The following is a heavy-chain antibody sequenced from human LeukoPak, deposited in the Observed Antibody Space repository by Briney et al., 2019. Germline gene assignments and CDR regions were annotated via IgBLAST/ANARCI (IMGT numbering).Heavy chain of an antibody. Sequence: GGSLRLSCAASGFTFSSYGMHWVRQAPGKGLEWVAFIRYDGSNKYYADSVKGRFTISRDNSKNTLYLHVNSLRPEDTAVYYCARDSGYEAIISEDAFDIWGQGTMVTVSS. CDR2: IRYDGSNK. J-gene: IGHJ3*02. CDR1: GFTFSSYG. D-gene: IGHD5-12*01. V-gene: IGHV3-30*02. CDR3: ARDSGYEAIISEDAFDI.